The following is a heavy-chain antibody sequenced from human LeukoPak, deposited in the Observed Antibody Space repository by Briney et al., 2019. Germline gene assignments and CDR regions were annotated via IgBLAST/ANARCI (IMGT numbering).Heavy chain of an antibody. CDR1: GFTFSSYA. D-gene: IGHD6-19*01. V-gene: IGHV3-30-3*01. CDR3: ARGPRIAVAGTGWFDP. Sequence: GRSLRLSCAASGFTFSSYAMHWVRQAPGKGLERVAVISYDGSNKYYADSVKGRFTISRDNSKNTLYLQMNSLRAEDTAVYYCARGPRIAVAGTGWFDPWGQGTLVTVSS. CDR2: ISYDGSNK. J-gene: IGHJ5*02.